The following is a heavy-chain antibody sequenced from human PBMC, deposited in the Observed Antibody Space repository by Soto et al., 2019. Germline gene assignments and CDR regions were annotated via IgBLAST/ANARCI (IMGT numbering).Heavy chain of an antibody. CDR3: ARLTTQLELYWFDP. V-gene: IGHV3-48*01. Sequence: GGSLRLSYAASGFTFSSYSMNWVRQAPGKGLEWVSYISSSSSTIYYADSVKGRFTISRDNAKNSLYLQMNSLRAEDTAVYYCARLTTQLELYWFDPWGQGTLVTVSS. CDR1: GFTFSSYS. CDR2: ISSSSSTI. J-gene: IGHJ5*02. D-gene: IGHD1-1*01.